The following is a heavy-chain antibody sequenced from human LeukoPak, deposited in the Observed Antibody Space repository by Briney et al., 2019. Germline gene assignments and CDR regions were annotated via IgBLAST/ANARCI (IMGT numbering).Heavy chain of an antibody. V-gene: IGHV3-21*01. J-gene: IGHJ4*02. D-gene: IGHD3-22*01. CDR3: ARGEYYYDSSGYPDHFDY. Sequence: PGGSLRLYCAASGFTFSSYSMNWVRQAPGKGLEWVSSISSSSSYIYYADSVKGRFTISRHNAKNSLYLQMNSLRAEDTAVYYCARGEYYYDSSGYPDHFDYWGQGTLVTVSS. CDR2: ISSSSSYI. CDR1: GFTFSSYS.